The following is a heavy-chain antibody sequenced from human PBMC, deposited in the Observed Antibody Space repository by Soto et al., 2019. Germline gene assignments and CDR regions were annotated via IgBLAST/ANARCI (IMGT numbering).Heavy chain of an antibody. CDR2: IYYSGST. D-gene: IGHD3-22*01. J-gene: IGHJ5*02. CDR3: ARGRYYYDSSGYYYDWFDP. CDR1: GGSISSYY. V-gene: IGHV4-59*01. Sequence: PSETLSLTCTVSGGSISSYYWSWIRQPPGKGLEWIGYIYYSGSTNYNPSLKSRVATSVDTSKNQFSLKLSSVTAADTAVYYCARGRYYYDSSGYYYDWFDPWGQGTLVTVSS.